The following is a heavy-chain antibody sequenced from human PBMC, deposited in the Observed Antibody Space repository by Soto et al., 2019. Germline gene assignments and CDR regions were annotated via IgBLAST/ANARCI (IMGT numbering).Heavy chain of an antibody. D-gene: IGHD6-19*01. CDR2: IYYSGST. CDR3: ARHEHVLIAVDYFDY. CDR1: GGSISSSSYY. V-gene: IGHV4-39*01. Sequence: SETLSLTCTVSGGSISSSSYYWGWIRQPPGKGLEWIGSIYYSGSTYYNPSLKSRVTISVDTSKNQFSLKLSSVTAADTAVYHCARHEHVLIAVDYFDYWGQGTLVTVSS. J-gene: IGHJ4*02.